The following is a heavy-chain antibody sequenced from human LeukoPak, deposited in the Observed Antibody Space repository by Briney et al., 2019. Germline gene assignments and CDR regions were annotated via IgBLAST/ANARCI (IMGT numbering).Heavy chain of an antibody. CDR1: GFTFSSYA. V-gene: IGHV3-23*01. CDR2: ISGSGGST. Sequence: GGSLRLSCAASGFTFSSYAMSWVRQAPGKGLEWVSDISGSGGSTYYADSVKGRFTISRDNSKNTLYLQMNSLRAEDTAVYYCAKDGTGLRYFDWLLGSPDYWGQGTLVTVSS. J-gene: IGHJ4*02. CDR3: AKDGTGLRYFDWLLGSPDY. D-gene: IGHD3-9*01.